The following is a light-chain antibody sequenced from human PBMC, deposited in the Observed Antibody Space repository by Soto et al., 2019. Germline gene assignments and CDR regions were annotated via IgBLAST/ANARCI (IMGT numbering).Light chain of an antibody. Sequence: DIVMTQSPDSLAVSLGEGGTINCKSSQSVLYISNNKNYISWYQQKSGQPPKLLIYWASTRESGVPDRFSGGGSETDFTLTISSLQAEDVAVYYCQQYNSVPINFGQGTRLEIK. CDR3: QQYNSVPIN. J-gene: IGKJ5*01. CDR2: WAS. V-gene: IGKV4-1*01. CDR1: QSVLYISNNKNY.